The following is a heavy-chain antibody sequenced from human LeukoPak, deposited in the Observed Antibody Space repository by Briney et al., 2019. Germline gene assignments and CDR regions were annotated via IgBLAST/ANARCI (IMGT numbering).Heavy chain of an antibody. D-gene: IGHD1-26*01. Sequence: ASVKVSCKASGYIFTDYYMHWVRQAPGQGLEWMGIINPSGGSTSYAQKFQGRVTMTRDTSTSTVHMELSSLRSEDTAVYYCARDLNVGRGYYYYGMDVWGQGTTVTVSS. J-gene: IGHJ6*02. V-gene: IGHV1-46*01. CDR1: GYIFTDYY. CDR2: INPSGGST. CDR3: ARDLNVGRGYYYYGMDV.